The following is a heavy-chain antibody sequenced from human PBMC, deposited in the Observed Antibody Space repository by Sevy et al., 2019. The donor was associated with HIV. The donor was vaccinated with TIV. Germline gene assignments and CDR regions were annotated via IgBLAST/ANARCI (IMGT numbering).Heavy chain of an antibody. CDR1: GYTFTGYY. Sequence: APVKVSCKASGYTFTGYYMHWVRQAPGQGLEWMGWINPNSGGTNYAQKFQGRVTMTRDTSISTAYMELSRLRSDDTAVYYCARGGTIFGVVIPRNYFDYWGQGTLVTVSS. J-gene: IGHJ4*02. V-gene: IGHV1-2*02. D-gene: IGHD3-3*01. CDR3: ARGGTIFGVVIPRNYFDY. CDR2: INPNSGGT.